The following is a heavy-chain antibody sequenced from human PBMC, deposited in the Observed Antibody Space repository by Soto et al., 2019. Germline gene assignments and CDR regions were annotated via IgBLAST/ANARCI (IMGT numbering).Heavy chain of an antibody. Sequence: QITWKESGPTLVKPTQTLTLTCTFAGFSLSTSGEGVGWIRQPPGKALEWLALIYWDDDKRYSPSLKSRLTITKDTSKNHVVLTMTNMDPVDTATYYCAHRASIFHAFDIWGQGTMVTVSS. J-gene: IGHJ3*02. D-gene: IGHD3-9*01. CDR1: GFSLSTSGEG. CDR3: AHRASIFHAFDI. V-gene: IGHV2-5*02. CDR2: IYWDDDK.